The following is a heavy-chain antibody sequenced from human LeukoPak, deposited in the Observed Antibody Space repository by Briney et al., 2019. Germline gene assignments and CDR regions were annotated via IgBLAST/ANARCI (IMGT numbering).Heavy chain of an antibody. CDR2: IKQDGSKK. Sequence: GGSLRLSCVASGFPFSSYWMTWVRQAPGKGLEWVANIKQDGSKKSYVDSVKGRFTISRDNAKNSLYQQMNSLRAEDTAIYYCTRVGYIDEGIDYWGQGTLVTVSS. CDR3: TRVGYIDEGIDY. CDR1: GFPFSSYW. J-gene: IGHJ4*02. V-gene: IGHV3-7*04. D-gene: IGHD5-24*01.